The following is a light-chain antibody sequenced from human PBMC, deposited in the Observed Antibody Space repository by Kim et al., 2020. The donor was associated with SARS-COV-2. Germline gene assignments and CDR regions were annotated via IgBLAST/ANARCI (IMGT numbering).Light chain of an antibody. CDR1: RSKLGSNY. CDR3: AAWDDSLRV. CDR2: RNH. V-gene: IGLV1-47*01. J-gene: IGLJ3*02. Sequence: LGKGVTHSVSGSRSKLGSNYLYWYQQLPGQAPKLPTYRNHQRPSGVPDRFSGSKSGTSASLAISGLRSEDEANYYCAAWDDSLRVFGGGTQLTVL.